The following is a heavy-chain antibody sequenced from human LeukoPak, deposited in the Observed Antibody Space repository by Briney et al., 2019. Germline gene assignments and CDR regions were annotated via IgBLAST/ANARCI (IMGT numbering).Heavy chain of an antibody. D-gene: IGHD6-19*01. Sequence: GGSLRLSCAASGFTFSSYWMSWVRQAPGKGLVWVANIKQDGSGKYYVDSVKGRFTISRDNAKNSLYLQMNSLRAEDTAVYYCVRDQGKAVAGTSSAFDIWGQGTMVTVSS. V-gene: IGHV3-7*01. CDR2: IKQDGSGK. CDR3: VRDQGKAVAGTSSAFDI. J-gene: IGHJ3*02. CDR1: GFTFSSYW.